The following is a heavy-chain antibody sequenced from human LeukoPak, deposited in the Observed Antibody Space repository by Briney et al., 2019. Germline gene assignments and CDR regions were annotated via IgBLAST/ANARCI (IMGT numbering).Heavy chain of an antibody. D-gene: IGHD5-24*01. CDR2: ISAYNGNT. V-gene: IGHV1-8*01. J-gene: IGHJ5*02. CDR3: ARGKSRDYNWFDP. Sequence: GASVKVSCKASGYTFTSHDINWVRQATGQGLEWMGWISAYNGNTYYAQKFQGRVTITRDTSASTAYMELSSLRSEDTAVYYCARGKSRDYNWFDPWGQGTLVTVSS. CDR1: GYTFTSHD.